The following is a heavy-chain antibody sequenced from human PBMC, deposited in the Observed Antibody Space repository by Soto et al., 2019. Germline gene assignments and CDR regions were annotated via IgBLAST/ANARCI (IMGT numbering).Heavy chain of an antibody. CDR1: GFTFNNYA. CDR3: AKEISGRSPGTLDI. CDR2: ITGSGSVT. V-gene: IGHV3-23*01. J-gene: IGHJ3*02. Sequence: GGSLRLSCAASGFTFNNYALNWVRQAPGRGLEWVSGITGSGSVTFHADSLKGRFTISRDNTKNTIFLQMNGLRAEDTALYYCAKEISGRSPGTLDIRGQGTLVTVSS. D-gene: IGHD6-19*01.